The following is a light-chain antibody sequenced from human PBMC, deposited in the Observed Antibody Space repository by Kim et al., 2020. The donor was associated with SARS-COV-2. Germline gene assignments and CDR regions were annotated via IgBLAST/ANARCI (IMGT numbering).Light chain of an antibody. J-gene: IGKJ5*01. Sequence: SAGGSGVTTTCRASQDIRNDLGWYQQHPGRAPKRLIYGASSLQSGVPSRFSGSGSGTEFTLTISSLQPEDFATYFCLQHNSYPITFGQGTRLEIK. CDR2: GAS. CDR1: QDIRND. V-gene: IGKV1-17*01. CDR3: LQHNSYPIT.